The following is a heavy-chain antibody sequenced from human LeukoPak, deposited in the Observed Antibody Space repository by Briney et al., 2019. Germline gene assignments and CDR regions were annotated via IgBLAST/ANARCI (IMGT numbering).Heavy chain of an antibody. V-gene: IGHV3-30-3*01. J-gene: IGHJ4*02. CDR3: ARDPTNLVGAYFDY. Sequence: GRSLRLSCAASGFTFSSYAMHWVRQAPGEGLEWVAVISYDGSNKYYADSVKGRFTISSDNSKNTLYLQMNSLRAEDTAVYYCARDPTNLVGAYFDYWGQGTLVTVSS. CDR1: GFTFSSYA. D-gene: IGHD1-26*01. CDR2: ISYDGSNK.